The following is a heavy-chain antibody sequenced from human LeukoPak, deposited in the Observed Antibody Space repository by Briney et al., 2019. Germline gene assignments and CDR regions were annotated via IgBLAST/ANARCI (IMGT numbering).Heavy chain of an antibody. J-gene: IGHJ5*02. D-gene: IGHD3-3*01. Sequence: SVKVSCKASGGTFSSYAISWVRQAPGQGLEWMGGIIPIFGTANYAQKFQGRVTITTDESTSTAYMELSSLRSEDTAVYYCARDLLYYDFWSGYYTGFNWFDPWGQGTLVTVSS. CDR1: GGTFSSYA. V-gene: IGHV1-69*05. CDR3: ARDLLYYDFWSGYYTGFNWFDP. CDR2: IIPIFGTA.